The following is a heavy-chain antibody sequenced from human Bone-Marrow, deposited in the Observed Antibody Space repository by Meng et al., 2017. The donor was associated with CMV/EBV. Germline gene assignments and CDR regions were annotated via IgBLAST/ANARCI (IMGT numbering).Heavy chain of an antibody. CDR2: INSDGSST. D-gene: IGHD3-3*01. J-gene: IGHJ6*02. V-gene: IGHV3-74*01. Sequence: GGSLRLSCAASGFSFSSFAMHWVRQAPGKGLVWVSRINSDGSSTSYADSVKGRFTISRDNAKNTLYLQMNSLRAEDTAVYYCARDLIMEWLTKFYYYYYGMDVWGQGTTVTVSS. CDR1: GFSFSSFA. CDR3: ARDLIMEWLTKFYYYYYGMDV.